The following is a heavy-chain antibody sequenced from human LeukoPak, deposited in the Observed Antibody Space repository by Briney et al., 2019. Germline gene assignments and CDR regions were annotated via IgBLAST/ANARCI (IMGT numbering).Heavy chain of an antibody. D-gene: IGHD1-26*01. CDR1: GGSISTGSYY. CDR2: FYTSGRT. V-gene: IGHV4-61*02. CDR3: ARGRGSYYRLDY. J-gene: IGHJ4*02. Sequence: PSETLSLTCTVSGGSISTGSYYWSWIRQPAGKGLEWVGRFYTSGRTNYNPSLKSRVTISVDTSKNQFSLKLSSVTAADTAVYYCARGRGSYYRLDYWGQGTLVTVSS.